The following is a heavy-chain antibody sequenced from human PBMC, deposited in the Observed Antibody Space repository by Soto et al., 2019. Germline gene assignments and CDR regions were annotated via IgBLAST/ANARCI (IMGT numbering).Heavy chain of an antibody. V-gene: IGHV4-39*01. D-gene: IGHD6-6*01. J-gene: IGHJ4*02. CDR1: GFSISSGTYY. CDR3: ARHGRTSGSFSTSSVRTEFDY. Sequence: SATLSLTCTVSGFSISSGTYYWGWVRQSPGKGLEWIGTIYYSGNTYYKPSLKSRVTISIDTSKNQFSLKLNSVTAADTAVYFCARHGRTSGSFSTSSVRTEFDYWGQGTLVTVSS. CDR2: IYYSGNT.